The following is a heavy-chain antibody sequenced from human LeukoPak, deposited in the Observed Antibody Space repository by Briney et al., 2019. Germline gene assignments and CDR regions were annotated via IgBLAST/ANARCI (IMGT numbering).Heavy chain of an antibody. Sequence: GASVKVSCKASGGTFSSYAISWVRQAPGQGLEWMGRIIPILGIANYAQKFQGRVTITADKSTSTAYMELSSLRSEDTAVYYCARAKGALDGIAMAATYYYCYYGMDVWGQGTTVTVSS. V-gene: IGHV1-69*04. CDR2: IIPILGIA. CDR1: GGTFSSYA. J-gene: IGHJ6*02. D-gene: IGHD6-19*01. CDR3: ARAKGALDGIAMAATYYYCYYGMDV.